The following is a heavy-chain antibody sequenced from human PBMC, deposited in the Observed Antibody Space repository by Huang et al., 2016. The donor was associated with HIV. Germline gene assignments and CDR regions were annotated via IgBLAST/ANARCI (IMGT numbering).Heavy chain of an antibody. CDR3: AKPLIEPRFGERAPYYFDY. D-gene: IGHD3-10*01. CDR2: ISGSGSNK. CDR1: GVTFRNYA. Sequence: EVHLLESGGGLVQPGGSLRLSCAASGVTFRNYAMTWVRKAPGGGRGWVSIISGSGSNKDYSDSVKGRCIISRDNSKSTLYLQMNSLRAEDSAVYYCAKPLIEPRFGERAPYYFDYWGQGTLATVSS. V-gene: IGHV3-23*01. J-gene: IGHJ4*02.